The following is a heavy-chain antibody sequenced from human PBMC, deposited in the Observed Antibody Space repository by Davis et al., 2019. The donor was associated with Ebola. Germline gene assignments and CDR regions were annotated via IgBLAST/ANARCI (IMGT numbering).Heavy chain of an antibody. CDR2: IDPSDSYT. Sequence: KVSCKGSGYSFTSYWISWVRQMPGKGLEWMGRIDPSDSYTNYSPSFQGHVTISADKSISTAYLQWSSLKASDTAMYYCARQGVAVAGANDYWGQGTLVTVSS. J-gene: IGHJ4*02. V-gene: IGHV5-10-1*01. D-gene: IGHD6-19*01. CDR3: ARQGVAVAGANDY. CDR1: GYSFTSYW.